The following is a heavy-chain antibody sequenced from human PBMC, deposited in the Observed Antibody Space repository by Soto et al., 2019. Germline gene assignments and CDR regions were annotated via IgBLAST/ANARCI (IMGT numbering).Heavy chain of an antibody. D-gene: IGHD6-6*01. J-gene: IGHJ6*03. V-gene: IGHV1-18*01. CDR3: ERVRQLVGYFYYYMDV. Sequence: QVQLLQSGAEVKKPGASVKVSCKASGYTFTNYGINWVRQAPGQGLEGMGRISAYNGNTHYTQRLQGRVTMTTDTSTSTAYMELRGMRSDDTAVYYCERVRQLVGYFYYYMDVWCKGTPVTVSS. CDR2: ISAYNGNT. CDR1: GYTFTNYG.